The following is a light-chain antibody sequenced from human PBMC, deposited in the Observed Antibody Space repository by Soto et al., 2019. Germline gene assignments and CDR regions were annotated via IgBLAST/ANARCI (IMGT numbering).Light chain of an antibody. V-gene: IGKV3-15*01. J-gene: IGKJ4*01. CDR2: GAS. Sequence: EIVMTQSPGTLSVSPWERATLSCRASQSISNYLAWYQQKPGQAPRLLIYGASTRATGVPARFSGSGSVTEFTLTISSLQSGDFAVYYCQQYNSWPLTFAGGTKVHIK. CDR1: QSISNY. CDR3: QQYNSWPLT.